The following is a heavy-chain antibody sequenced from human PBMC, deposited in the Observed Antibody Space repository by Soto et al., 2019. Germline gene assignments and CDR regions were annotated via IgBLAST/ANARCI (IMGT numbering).Heavy chain of an antibody. CDR1: GFTFSSYA. CDR3: AKDEENCSGGSCYSGALVRPFDY. Sequence: GGSLRLSCAASGFTFSSYAMSWVRQAPGKGLEWVSAISGSGGSTYYADSVKGRFTISRDNSKNTLYLQMNSLRAEDTAVYYCAKDEENCSGGSCYSGALVRPFDYWGQGTLGTVSS. D-gene: IGHD2-15*01. J-gene: IGHJ4*02. CDR2: ISGSGGST. V-gene: IGHV3-23*01.